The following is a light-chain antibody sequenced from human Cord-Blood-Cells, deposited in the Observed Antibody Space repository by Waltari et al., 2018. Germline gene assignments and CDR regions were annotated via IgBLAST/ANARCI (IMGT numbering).Light chain of an antibody. CDR1: NIGSKS. Sequence: SYVLTQPPSVSVAPGKTARITCGGNNIGSKSVHWYQQKPGQAPVLVIYYDSDRPSGIRERFSGSNSGNTATLTISRVEAGDEADYYCQVWDSSSDHYVFGTGTKVTVL. J-gene: IGLJ1*01. CDR2: YDS. CDR3: QVWDSSSDHYV. V-gene: IGLV3-21*04.